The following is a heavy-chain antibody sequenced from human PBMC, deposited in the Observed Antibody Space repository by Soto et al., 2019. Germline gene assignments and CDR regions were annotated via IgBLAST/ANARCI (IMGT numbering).Heavy chain of an antibody. J-gene: IGHJ4*02. Sequence: EMQLVESGGGLVQPGGSLRLSCAASGFNFRSHWMNWVRQAPGKGLEWVANLNQDGSEKYYVDSVKGRFTISRDNAKNSLSLQMNSLRAKDTGVYYCAGGSYWGQGTLVTVSS. V-gene: IGHV3-7*01. CDR2: LNQDGSEK. CDR3: AGGSY. CDR1: GFNFRSHW.